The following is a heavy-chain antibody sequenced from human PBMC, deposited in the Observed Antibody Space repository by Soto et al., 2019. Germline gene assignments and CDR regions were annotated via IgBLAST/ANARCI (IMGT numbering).Heavy chain of an antibody. CDR3: ARDGRYCSGGSCYRFDP. V-gene: IGHV4-59*01. J-gene: IGHJ5*02. D-gene: IGHD2-15*01. CDR1: SGSISSYY. Sequence: QVQLQESGPGLVKSSETLSLTCTVSSGSISSYYWNWIRQPPGKGLEWIGYIYYSGSTNYNPSLKSRVTISVDTSKNQFSLKLSSLTAADTAVYYCARDGRYCSGGSCYRFDPWGQGTLVTVSS. CDR2: IYYSGST.